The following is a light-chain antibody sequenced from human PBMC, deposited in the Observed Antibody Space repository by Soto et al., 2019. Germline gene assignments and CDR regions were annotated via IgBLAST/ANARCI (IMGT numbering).Light chain of an antibody. CDR2: EVT. Sequence: QSLPTLPRPGSRTPRQSVTISCTGTSSDVGSYSYVSWYQHHQGKAPKLMIYEVTKRPSGVPDRFSGSKSGDTASLTISGLQADDEADYYCCSYAGSYTYVFGSGTKVTVL. CDR3: CSYAGSYTYV. J-gene: IGLJ1*01. V-gene: IGLV2-11*01. CDR1: SSDVGSYSY.